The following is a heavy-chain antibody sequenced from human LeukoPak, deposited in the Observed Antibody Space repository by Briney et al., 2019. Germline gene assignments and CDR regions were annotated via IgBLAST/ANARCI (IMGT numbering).Heavy chain of an antibody. D-gene: IGHD4-17*01. CDR2: IWYDGSNK. V-gene: IGHV3-33*01. CDR1: GFTFSSYG. Sequence: PGGSLRLSCAASGFTFSSYGMHWVRQAPGKGLEWVAVIWYDGSNKYYADSVKGRFTISRDNSKNTLYLQMNSLRAEDTAVYYCARVAYGDYAHDYWGQGTLVTVSS. J-gene: IGHJ4*02. CDR3: ARVAYGDYAHDY.